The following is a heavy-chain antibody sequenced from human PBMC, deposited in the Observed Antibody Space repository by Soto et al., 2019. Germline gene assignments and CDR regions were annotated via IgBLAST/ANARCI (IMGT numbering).Heavy chain of an antibody. CDR1: GYSITSGFY. D-gene: IGHD3-22*01. V-gene: IGHV4-38-2*01. Sequence: PSETLSLTCGVSGYSITSGFYWGWVRQSPGKGLEWIGSIPYSAKTFSNPSLASRFSIVVDTSKNQFSLRLTSVTASDTALYYCTRGAGAPWVRFDSWGQGTRGTVS. J-gene: IGHJ4*02. CDR3: TRGAGAPWVRFDS. CDR2: IPYSAKT.